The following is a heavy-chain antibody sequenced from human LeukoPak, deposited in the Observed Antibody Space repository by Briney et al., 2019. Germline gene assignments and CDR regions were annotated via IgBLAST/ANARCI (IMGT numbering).Heavy chain of an antibody. CDR1: GFTLSDYY. D-gene: IGHD3-3*01. CDR3: AGTIFGNYYYYMDV. CDR2: ISSSGSTI. J-gene: IGHJ6*03. V-gene: IGHV3-11*04. Sequence: PGGSLRLSCASSGFTLSDYYMSWIRQAPGKGLEWVSYISSSGSTIYYADSVKGRFTISRDNAKNSLYLQMNSLRAEDTAVYYCAGTIFGNYYYYMDVWGKGTTVTVSS.